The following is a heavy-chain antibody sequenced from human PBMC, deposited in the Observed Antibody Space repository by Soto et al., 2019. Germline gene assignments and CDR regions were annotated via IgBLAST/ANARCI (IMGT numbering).Heavy chain of an antibody. CDR3: ARIRTGATGYYYYGMDV. CDR2: IYPGDSDT. V-gene: IGHV5-51*01. D-gene: IGHD1-7*01. CDR1: GYSFTSYW. J-gene: IGHJ6*02. Sequence: ESLKISCKGSGYSFTSYWIGWVRQMPGKGLEWMGIIYPGDSDTRYSPSFQGQVTISADKSISTAYLQWSSLKASDTAMYYCARIRTGATGYYYYGMDVWGQGTTVTVSS.